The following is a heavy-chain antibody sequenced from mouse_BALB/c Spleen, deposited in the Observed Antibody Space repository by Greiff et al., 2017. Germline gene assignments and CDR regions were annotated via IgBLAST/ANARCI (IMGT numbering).Heavy chain of an antibody. CDR1: GFSLTSYG. CDR2: IWRGGST. V-gene: IGHV2-5-1*01. Sequence: QVHVKQSGPSLVQPSQSLSITCTVSGFSLTSYGVHWVRQSPGKGLEWLGVIWRGGSTDYNAAFMSRLSITKDNSKSQVFFKMNSLQADDTAIYYCAKNGGNGGGAMDYWGQGTSVTVSS. CDR3: AKNGGNGGGAMDY. J-gene: IGHJ4*01.